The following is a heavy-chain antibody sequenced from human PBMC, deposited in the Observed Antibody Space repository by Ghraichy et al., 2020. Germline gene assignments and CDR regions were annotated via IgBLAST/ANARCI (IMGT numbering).Heavy chain of an antibody. CDR2: ISHSGTT. CDR1: VDSISSTTYY. J-gene: IGHJ3*02. CDR3: ARRTQRLDAYDM. Sequence: SETLSLTCSVSVDSISSTTYYWGWFRQSPEKGLEWIGTISHSGTTFYNPSLKSRVTISVDTSKNQLSLNMSSVTAAHTAVFYCARRTQRLDAYDMWGQGTMVTVSS. V-gene: IGHV4-39*01. D-gene: IGHD1-1*01.